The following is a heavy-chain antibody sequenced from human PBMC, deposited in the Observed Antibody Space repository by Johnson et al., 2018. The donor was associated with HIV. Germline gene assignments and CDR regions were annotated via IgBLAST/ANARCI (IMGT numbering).Heavy chain of an antibody. CDR3: VKDRGAARAFDAFDI. CDR2: IWYDGSNT. Sequence: QVQLVESGGGVVQPGRSLRLSCAASGFTFSSYGMHWVRQAPGKGLEWVAVIWYDGSNTYYVDSVKCRFTISRDNSKNTLYLQMNSLRAEDTAVYYCVKDRGAARAFDAFDIWGQGTMVTVSS. CDR1: GFTFSSYG. V-gene: IGHV3-33*06. D-gene: IGHD6-6*01. J-gene: IGHJ3*02.